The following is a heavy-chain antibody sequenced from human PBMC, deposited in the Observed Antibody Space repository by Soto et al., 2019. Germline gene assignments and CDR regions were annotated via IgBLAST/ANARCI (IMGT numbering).Heavy chain of an antibody. J-gene: IGHJ4*02. CDR1: GGSISSGDDY. CDR2: IYHSGAT. D-gene: IGHD3-10*01. CDR3: ARVRGDVAFDY. Sequence: QVQLQESGPGLVKPSQTLSLTCTVSGGSISSGDDYWSWIRQPPGKGLEWIGYIYHSGATYYNPSLKSRVTVSVDGPKTQFSLKLNSVTAADTAVYYCARVRGDVAFDYWGQGTLVTVSS. V-gene: IGHV4-30-4*01.